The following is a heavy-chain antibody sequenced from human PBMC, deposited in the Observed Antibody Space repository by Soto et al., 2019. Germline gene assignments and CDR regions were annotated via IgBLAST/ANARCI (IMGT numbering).Heavy chain of an antibody. CDR1: GGSISSSSYY. V-gene: IGHV4-39*01. CDR2: IYYSGST. CDR3: ARRGDYGDYGLDY. D-gene: IGHD4-17*01. J-gene: IGHJ4*02. Sequence: PSETLSLTCTVSGGSISSSSYYWGWLRPPPGKGLEWIGSIYYSGSTYYNPSLKRRVTISVDTSKNQFSLKLSSVTAADTAVYYCARRGDYGDYGLDYWGQGTLVTVSS.